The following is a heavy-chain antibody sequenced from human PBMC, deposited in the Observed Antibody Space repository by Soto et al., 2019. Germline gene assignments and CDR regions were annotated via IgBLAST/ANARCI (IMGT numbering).Heavy chain of an antibody. Sequence: QVQLVESGGGVVQPGRSLRLSCAASGFTFSSYGMHWVRQAPGKGLEWVAVIWYDGSNKYYADSVKGRFTISRDNSKNALYLQMNSLRAEDTAVYYCARDMSSGWYVGWFDPWGQGTLVTGSS. D-gene: IGHD6-19*01. J-gene: IGHJ5*02. CDR3: ARDMSSGWYVGWFDP. CDR1: GFTFSSYG. CDR2: IWYDGSNK. V-gene: IGHV3-33*01.